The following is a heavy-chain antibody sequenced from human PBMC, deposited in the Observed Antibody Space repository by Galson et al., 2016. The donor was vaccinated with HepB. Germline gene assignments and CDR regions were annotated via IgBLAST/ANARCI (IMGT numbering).Heavy chain of an antibody. CDR3: AKEMAEVGKPFFDY. V-gene: IGHV3-23*01. Sequence: SLRLSCAASGFKFSRFAMSWVRQAPEKGPEWVSGVRDNGGTFYADSVKGRFTISRDSSKNTLYLQMNSLRAEDTAIYYCAKEMAEVGKPFFDYWGPGTQIIVSS. D-gene: IGHD5-24*01. CDR2: VRDNGGT. CDR1: GFKFSRFA. J-gene: IGHJ4*02.